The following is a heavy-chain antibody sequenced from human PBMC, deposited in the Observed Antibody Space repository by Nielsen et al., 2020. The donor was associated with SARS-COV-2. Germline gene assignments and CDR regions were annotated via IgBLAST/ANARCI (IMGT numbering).Heavy chain of an antibody. V-gene: IGHV3-33*06. D-gene: IGHD1-26*01. CDR1: GFTFSSYG. CDR2: IWYDGSNK. Sequence: GESLKISCAASGFTFSSYGMHWVRQAPGKGLEWVAVIWYDGSNKYYADSVKGRFTISRDNSKNTLYLQMNSLRAEDTAVYYCAKTYSGSYRDYFDYWGQGTLVTVSS. CDR3: AKTYSGSYRDYFDY. J-gene: IGHJ4*02.